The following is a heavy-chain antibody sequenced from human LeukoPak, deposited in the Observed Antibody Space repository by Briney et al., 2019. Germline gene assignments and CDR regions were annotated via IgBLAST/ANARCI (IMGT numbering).Heavy chain of an antibody. V-gene: IGHV3-30-3*01. CDR1: GFTFSSYA. J-gene: IGHJ4*02. CDR3: ARSVIAVAEVDY. Sequence: GGSLRLSCAASGFTFSSYAMHWVRQAPGKGLEWVAVISYDGSNKYYADSVKGRFTISGDNSKNTLYLQMNSLRAEDTAVYYCARSVIAVAEVDYWGQGTLVTVSS. D-gene: IGHD6-19*01. CDR2: ISYDGSNK.